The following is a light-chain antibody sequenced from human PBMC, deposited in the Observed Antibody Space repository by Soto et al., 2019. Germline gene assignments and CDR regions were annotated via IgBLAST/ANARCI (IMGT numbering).Light chain of an antibody. CDR3: QQSDSTPYT. CDR1: QTISTY. CDR2: DAS. Sequence: DIQMTQSPPSLSASVGDRVTITCRASQTISTYLNWYQQKPGKAPRLLIYDASSLLSGVPSRFSGSGSGTDFTLTIASLQPEDFSTYYCQQSDSTPYTFGQGTKV. J-gene: IGKJ2*01. V-gene: IGKV1-39*01.